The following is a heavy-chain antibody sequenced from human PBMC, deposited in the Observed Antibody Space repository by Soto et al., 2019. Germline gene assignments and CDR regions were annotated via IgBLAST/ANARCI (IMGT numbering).Heavy chain of an antibody. Sequence: SVKVSCKASGGTFSSYAISWVRQAPGQGLEWMGGIIPIFGTANYAQKFQGRVTITADESTSAAYMELSSLRSEDTAVYYCARDNEDGSYSDYWGQGTLVTVSS. D-gene: IGHD1-26*01. CDR3: ARDNEDGSYSDY. J-gene: IGHJ4*02. CDR2: IIPIFGTA. V-gene: IGHV1-69*13. CDR1: GGTFSSYA.